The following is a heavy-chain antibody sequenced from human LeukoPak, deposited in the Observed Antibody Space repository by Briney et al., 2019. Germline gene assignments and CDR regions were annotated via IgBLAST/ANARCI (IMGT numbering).Heavy chain of an antibody. V-gene: IGHV1-18*01. CDR2: ISAYNGNT. J-gene: IGHJ4*02. CDR1: GYTFTSYG. CDR3: ARDVETIDEWELPLDY. Sequence: ASVKVSCKASGYTFTSYGISWVRQAPGRGLEWMGWISAYNGNTNYAQKLQGRVTMTTDTSTSTAYMELRSLRSDDTAVYYCARDVETIDEWELPLDYWGQGTLVTVSS. D-gene: IGHD1-26*01.